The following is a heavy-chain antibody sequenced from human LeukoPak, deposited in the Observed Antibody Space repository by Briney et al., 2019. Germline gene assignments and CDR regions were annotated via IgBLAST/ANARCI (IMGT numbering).Heavy chain of an antibody. CDR2: IYSGGST. D-gene: IGHD4-17*01. CDR1: GFTVSSNY. Sequence: GGSLRLSCAASGFTVSSNYMSWVRQAPGKGLEWVSVIYSGGSTYYADSVEGRFTISRDNSKNTLYLQMNSLRAEDTAVYYCARDHFYGDYVYDYWGQGTLVTVSS. J-gene: IGHJ4*02. CDR3: ARDHFYGDYVYDY. V-gene: IGHV3-53*01.